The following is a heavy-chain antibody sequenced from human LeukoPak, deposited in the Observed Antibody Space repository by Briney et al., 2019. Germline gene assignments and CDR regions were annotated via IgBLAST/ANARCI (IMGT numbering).Heavy chain of an antibody. D-gene: IGHD3-22*01. CDR3: ARSAEYYYDSSGYYMPYYFDY. J-gene: IGHJ4*02. CDR1: GYTFTSYG. CDR2: ISAYNGNT. V-gene: IGHV1-18*01. Sequence: ASVKVSRKASGYTFTSYGISWVRQAPGQGLEWMGWISAYNGNTNYAQKLQGRVTMTTDTSRSTAYMELRSLRSDDTAVYYCARSAEYYYDSSGYYMPYYFDYWGQGTLVTVSS.